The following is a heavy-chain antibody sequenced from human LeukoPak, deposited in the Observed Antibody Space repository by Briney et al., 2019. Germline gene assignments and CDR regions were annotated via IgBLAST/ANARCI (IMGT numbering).Heavy chain of an antibody. D-gene: IGHD3-3*01. Sequence: SETLSLTCAVYGGSFSGYYWNWIRQPPGKGLEWIGSIYHSGSTYYNPSLKSRVTISVDTSKNQFSLKLSSVTAADTAVYYCARALYYDFWSGYSYGAFDIWGQGTMVTVSS. CDR3: ARALYYDFWSGYSYGAFDI. CDR2: IYHSGST. V-gene: IGHV4-34*01. CDR1: GGSFSGYY. J-gene: IGHJ3*02.